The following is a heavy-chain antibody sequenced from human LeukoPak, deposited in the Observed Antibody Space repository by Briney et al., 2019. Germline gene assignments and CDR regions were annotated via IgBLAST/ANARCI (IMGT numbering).Heavy chain of an antibody. V-gene: IGHV4-59*08. J-gene: IGHJ4*02. CDR2: IYYSGST. CDR1: GGSISSGY. D-gene: IGHD3-10*01. CDR3: ARVGTGTEWFGETKPYYFGY. Sequence: PSETLSLTCTVSGGSISSGYWSWIRQPPGKGLEWIGYIYYSGSTNYNPSLKSRVTISVDTSKNQFSLKLSSVTAADTAVYYCARVGTGTEWFGETKPYYFGYWGQGTLVTVSS.